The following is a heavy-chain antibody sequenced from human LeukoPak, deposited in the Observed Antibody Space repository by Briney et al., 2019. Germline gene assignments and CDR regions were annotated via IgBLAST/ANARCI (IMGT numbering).Heavy chain of an antibody. D-gene: IGHD2-15*01. Sequence: GGSLRLSCAASGFTFSSYSMNWVRQAPGKGLEWVSYISSSSSTMYYADSVKGRFTISRDNAKNSLYLQMNSLRAEDTAVYYCARDLSIVVVVAATPYYMDVWGKGTTVTVSS. CDR3: ARDLSIVVVVAATPYYMDV. V-gene: IGHV3-48*01. J-gene: IGHJ6*03. CDR1: GFTFSSYS. CDR2: ISSSSSTM.